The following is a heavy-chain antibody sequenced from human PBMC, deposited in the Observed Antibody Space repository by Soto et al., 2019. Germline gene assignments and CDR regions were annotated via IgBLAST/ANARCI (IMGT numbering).Heavy chain of an antibody. Sequence: GGSLRLSYAASEFSFRSYWMTWVRQAPGKGLEWVALINEDGSQKYYVGSVKGRFIISRDNAKDSVYMQMDSLRAGDTAVYFCARVGRYGWDFDHWGQGTLVTVSS. D-gene: IGHD5-18*01. CDR3: ARVGRYGWDFDH. V-gene: IGHV3-7*01. J-gene: IGHJ4*02. CDR1: EFSFRSYW. CDR2: INEDGSQK.